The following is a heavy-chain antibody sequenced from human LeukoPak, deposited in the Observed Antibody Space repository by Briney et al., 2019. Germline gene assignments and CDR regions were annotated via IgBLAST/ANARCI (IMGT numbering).Heavy chain of an antibody. CDR2: IKEDGSEK. Sequence: PGGSLRLSCAASGFTFNNYWMTWVRQAPGKGLEWVANIKEDGSEKYYVDSVKGRFTISRDNAKNSLYLQMNSLRAEDTAVYYCARAPTFFDYWGQGTLVTVSS. J-gene: IGHJ4*02. CDR3: ARAPTFFDY. V-gene: IGHV3-7*01. CDR1: GFTFNNYW.